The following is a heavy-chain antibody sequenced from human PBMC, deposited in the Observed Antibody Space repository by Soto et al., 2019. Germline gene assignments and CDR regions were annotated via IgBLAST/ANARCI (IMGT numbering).Heavy chain of an antibody. Sequence: PSETLSLTCTVSGGSISSYYWSWIRQPPGKGLEWIGYIYYSGSTNYNPSLKSRVTISVDASKNQFSLKLSSVTAADTAVYYCARQVSSPDYYYYYYMDVWGKETTVTVSS. CDR2: IYYSGST. CDR3: ARQVSSPDYYYYYYMDV. D-gene: IGHD6-13*01. J-gene: IGHJ6*03. V-gene: IGHV4-59*08. CDR1: GGSISSYY.